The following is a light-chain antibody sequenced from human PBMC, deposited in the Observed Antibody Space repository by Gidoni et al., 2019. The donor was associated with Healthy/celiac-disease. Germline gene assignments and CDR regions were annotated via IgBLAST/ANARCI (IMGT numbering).Light chain of an antibody. CDR2: GAS. CDR3: QQYENWPLT. CDR1: QSVSSN. Sequence: DIVMTQSPATLSVSPGERAILSCRASQSVSSNLAWYQQKPGQAPRLLFYGASTRATGIPARFSGGGSETEFALTISSLQSEDFAVYYCQQYENWPLTFXGXTKVEIK. J-gene: IGKJ4*01. V-gene: IGKV3-15*01.